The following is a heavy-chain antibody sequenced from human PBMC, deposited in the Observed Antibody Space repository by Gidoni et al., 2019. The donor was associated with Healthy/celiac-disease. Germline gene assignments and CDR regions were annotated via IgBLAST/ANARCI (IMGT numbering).Heavy chain of an antibody. CDR3: ARSMVRGGGGRYGMDV. Sequence: EVQLVQSGAEVKKPGESLKISCKGSGYSFTSYWIGWVRQMPGKGLGGMGIIYPGDADTRYSPSFQGQVTISADKSISTAYLQWSSLKASDTAMYYCARSMVRGGGGRYGMDVWSQGTTVTVSS. D-gene: IGHD3-10*01. CDR1: GYSFTSYW. CDR2: IYPGDADT. V-gene: IGHV5-51*01. J-gene: IGHJ6*02.